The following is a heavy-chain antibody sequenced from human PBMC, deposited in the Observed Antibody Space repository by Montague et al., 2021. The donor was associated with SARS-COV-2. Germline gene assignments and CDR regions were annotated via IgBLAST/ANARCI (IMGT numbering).Heavy chain of an antibody. CDR1: GFIFSNYA. V-gene: IGHV3-23*01. J-gene: IGHJ6*02. CDR3: ARDLYGTGSMDV. D-gene: IGHD2-8*02. Sequence: SRRLSFSVSGFIFSNYAMNWVRQAPGKGLEWVSRTSADGTSTHYADSVKGRFTISSDNSKDTLYLLMNGLRVEDTAIYYCARDLYGTGSMDVWGQRTTVTVS. CDR2: TSADGTST.